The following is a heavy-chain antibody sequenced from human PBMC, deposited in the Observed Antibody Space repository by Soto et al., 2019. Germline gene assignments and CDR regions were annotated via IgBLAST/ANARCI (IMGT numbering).Heavy chain of an antibody. CDR3: ARNFFDSVWGTQAGETVFAP. CDR1: GGTFSCYT. D-gene: IGHD3-16*01. Sequence: GASVKVSCKASGGTFSCYTISWVRQAPGQGLEWMGRIIPILGIANYAQKFQGRVTITADKSTSTAYMELSSLRSEDTAVYYCARNFFDSVWGTQAGETVFAPRGQGTLVTVS. J-gene: IGHJ5*02. V-gene: IGHV1-69*02. CDR2: IIPILGIA.